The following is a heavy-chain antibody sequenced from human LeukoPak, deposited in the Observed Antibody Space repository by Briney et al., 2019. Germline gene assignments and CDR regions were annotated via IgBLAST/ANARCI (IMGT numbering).Heavy chain of an antibody. J-gene: IGHJ4*02. D-gene: IGHD1-26*01. CDR2: INPSGGST. CDR1: GFTFSSYA. Sequence: GGSLRLSCAASGFTFSSYAMHWVRQAPGQGLEWMGIINPSGGSTSYAQKFQGRVTMTRDTSTSTVYMELSSLRSEDTAVYYCARDRLGGGSYHDYWGQGTLVTVSS. V-gene: IGHV1-46*01. CDR3: ARDRLGGGSYHDY.